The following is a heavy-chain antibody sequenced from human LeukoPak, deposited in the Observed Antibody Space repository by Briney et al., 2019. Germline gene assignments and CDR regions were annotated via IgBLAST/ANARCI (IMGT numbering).Heavy chain of an antibody. CDR2: ISSSGRGSTL. CDR1: GFTFSSYG. D-gene: IGHD3-10*01. Sequence: GGSLRLSCAASGFTFSSYGMHWVRQAPGKGLEWVSYISSSGRGSTLYYADSVKGRFTISRDSAKNSLYLQMNNLGAEDTALYYCARKVSASDHWGQGTLVTVSS. CDR3: ARKVSASDH. J-gene: IGHJ4*02. V-gene: IGHV3-48*04.